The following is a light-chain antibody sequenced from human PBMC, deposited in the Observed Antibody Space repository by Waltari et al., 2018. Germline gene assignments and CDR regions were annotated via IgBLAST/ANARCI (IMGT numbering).Light chain of an antibody. Sequence: QSVLSQPPSASGTPGQRVTISCSGSSTNIGGNYVYWYHQLPGAAPQLLIYRNNEQPSGVPARFYGSKSGTSGSLAISGLRSEDEATYYCVAWDDNLSGLLFGGGTNLTVL. CDR2: RNN. J-gene: IGLJ2*01. V-gene: IGLV1-47*01. CDR3: VAWDDNLSGLL. CDR1: STNIGGNY.